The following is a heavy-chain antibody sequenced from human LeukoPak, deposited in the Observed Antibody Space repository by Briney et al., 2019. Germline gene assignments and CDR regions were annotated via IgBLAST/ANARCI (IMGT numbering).Heavy chain of an antibody. CDR3: GRGSIPTGFDD. V-gene: IGHV4-38-2*01. J-gene: IGHJ4*02. D-gene: IGHD4-17*01. CDR1: GYTISSYYY. Sequence: ETLSLTCAVSGYTISSYYYCCCSRQPAGKLLGFSGISCHGGSTYYTPSVKSRFTISVDKSKNKLSLKLSSLRAADTAVYYCGRGSIPTGFDDWGQGTLVTVSS. CDR2: SCHGGST.